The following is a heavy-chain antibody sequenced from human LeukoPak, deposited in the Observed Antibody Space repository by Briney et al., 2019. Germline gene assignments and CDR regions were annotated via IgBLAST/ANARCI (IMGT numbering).Heavy chain of an antibody. CDR2: INSEGSST. D-gene: IGHD3-22*01. Sequence: GGSLRLSCAASGFTLSRYGMNWVRQAPGKGLVWVSRINSEGSSTTYADSVKGRFTISRDNAKNTLILQLNSLRAEDTAVYYCARDYYSRFDYWGQGTLVTVSS. CDR1: GFTLSRYG. CDR3: ARDYYSRFDY. J-gene: IGHJ4*02. V-gene: IGHV3-74*01.